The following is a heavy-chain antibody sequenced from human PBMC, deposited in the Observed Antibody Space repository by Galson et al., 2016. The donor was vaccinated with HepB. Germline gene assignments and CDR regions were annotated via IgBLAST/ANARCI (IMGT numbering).Heavy chain of an antibody. V-gene: IGHV3-21*01. CDR1: GFTFSTYT. CDR2: ISSGSSDI. CDR3: ARSWELVRHYYYGMDV. D-gene: IGHD1-26*01. Sequence: SLRLSCAASGFTFSTYTMNWVRQAPGKGLEWVSSISSGSSDISYADSVKGRFTIYRDNAKNSLYLQMNSLRAEDTAVYYCARSWELVRHYYYGMDVWGQGTTVTVSS. J-gene: IGHJ6*02.